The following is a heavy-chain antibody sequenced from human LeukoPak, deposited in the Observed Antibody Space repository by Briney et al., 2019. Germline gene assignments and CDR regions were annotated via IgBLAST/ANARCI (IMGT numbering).Heavy chain of an antibody. CDR1: GGSFSGYY. J-gene: IGHJ3*02. V-gene: IGHV4-34*01. CDR3: ARVSRSGSYFGAFEI. CDR2: INHSGST. D-gene: IGHD1-26*01. Sequence: SETLSLTCAVYGGSFSGYYWSWIRQPPGKGLEWIGEINHSGSTNYNPSLKSRVTISVDTSKNQFSLKLSSVTAADTAVYYCARVSRSGSYFGAFEIWGQGTVVTVSS.